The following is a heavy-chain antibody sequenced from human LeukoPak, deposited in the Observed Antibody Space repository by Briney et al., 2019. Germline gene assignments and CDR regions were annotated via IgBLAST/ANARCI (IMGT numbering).Heavy chain of an antibody. CDR1: GGTFSSYA. CDR2: IIPIFGTA. J-gene: IGHJ6*02. D-gene: IGHD5-12*01. Sequence: SVKVSCKASGGTFSSYAISWVRQAPGQGLEWMGGIIPIFGTANYAQKFQGRVTITADESTSTAYMELSSLRSEDTAVYYCARDIATVATIGNYYYGMDVWGQGTTVT. CDR3: ARDIATVATIGNYYYGMDV. V-gene: IGHV1-69*01.